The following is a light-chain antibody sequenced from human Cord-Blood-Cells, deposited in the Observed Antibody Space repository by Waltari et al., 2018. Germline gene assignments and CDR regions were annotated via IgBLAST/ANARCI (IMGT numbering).Light chain of an antibody. CDR1: QSLLHSNGYNY. Sequence: EIVMTQAPLSLPVTPGDLASISCRSIQSLLHSNGYNYLDWYLQKPGQSPQLLIYLGSNRASGVPDRFSGSGSGTDFTLKISRVEAEDVGVYYCMQALQTLKYTFGQGTKLEIK. CDR3: MQALQTLKYT. V-gene: IGKV2-28*01. CDR2: LGS. J-gene: IGKJ2*01.